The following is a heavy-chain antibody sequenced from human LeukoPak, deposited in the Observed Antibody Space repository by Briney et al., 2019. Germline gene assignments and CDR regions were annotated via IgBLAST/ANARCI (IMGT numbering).Heavy chain of an antibody. J-gene: IGHJ4*02. Sequence: PGGSLRLSCAASGFTFSTYAMIWVRQAPGKGLEWVSANSGSGDITYYADSVQGRFTISRDNSANTVFVQMSSLRSDDTAVYYCAKADMDTACFDYWGQGTAVTVSS. CDR2: NSGSGDIT. D-gene: IGHD5-18*01. V-gene: IGHV3-23*01. CDR1: GFTFSTYA. CDR3: AKADMDTACFDY.